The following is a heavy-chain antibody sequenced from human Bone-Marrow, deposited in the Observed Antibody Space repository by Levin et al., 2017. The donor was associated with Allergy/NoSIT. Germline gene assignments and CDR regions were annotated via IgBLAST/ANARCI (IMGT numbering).Heavy chain of an antibody. Sequence: GESLKISCTAYGFTFGDYGMAWFRQAPGKGLECIAFIRTGAFAETTEYAASVKGRFTISRDDSKSSVYLQMNSLKTEDTAVYYCSRGEQFQLLPVDRWGQGTLVTVSS. CDR2: IRTGAFAETT. J-gene: IGHJ4*02. CDR3: SRGEQFQLLPVDR. V-gene: IGHV3-49*03. CDR1: GFTFGDYG. D-gene: IGHD2-15*01.